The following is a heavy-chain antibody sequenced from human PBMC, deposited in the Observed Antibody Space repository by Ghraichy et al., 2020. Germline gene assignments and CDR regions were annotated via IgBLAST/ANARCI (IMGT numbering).Heavy chain of an antibody. J-gene: IGHJ3*02. Sequence: SGPTLVKPTQTLTLTCNVSGFSLTSSGETVAWIRQPPGKALEWLALIYWDDDKRYSPSLESRLTITKDTSKKQVVLTMANMDPLDTATYYCAHKFNKRFGIYVFDIWGQGTMVTVSS. CDR3: AHKFNKRFGIYVFDI. V-gene: IGHV2-5*02. CDR2: IYWDDDK. D-gene: IGHD1-14*01. CDR1: GFSLTSSGET.